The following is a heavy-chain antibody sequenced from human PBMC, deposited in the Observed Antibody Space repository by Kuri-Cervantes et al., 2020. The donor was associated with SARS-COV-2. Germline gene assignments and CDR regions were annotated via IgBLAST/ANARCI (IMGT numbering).Heavy chain of an antibody. D-gene: IGHD3-10*01. Sequence: SETLSLTCAVYGGSFSGYYWSWIRQPPGKGLEWIGEINHSGSTNYNPSLKSRVTISVDTSKNQFSLKLSSVTAADTAVYYCARGGRYYGSGKYAFDIWGQGTMVTVSS. CDR3: ARGGRYYGSGKYAFDI. CDR2: INHSGST. J-gene: IGHJ3*02. CDR1: GGSFSGYY. V-gene: IGHV4-34*01.